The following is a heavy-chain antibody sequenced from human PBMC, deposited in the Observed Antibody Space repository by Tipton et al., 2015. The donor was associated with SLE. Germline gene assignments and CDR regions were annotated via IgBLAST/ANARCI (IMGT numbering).Heavy chain of an antibody. V-gene: IGHV4-39*07. CDR3: ARGQHRSGWY. J-gene: IGHJ4*02. CDR2: INHSGST. Sequence: TLSLTCTVSGGSISSGDYYWSWIRQPPGKGLEWIGEINHSGSTNYNPSLKSRVTISVDTSKNQFSLKLSSVTAADTAVYYCARGQHRSGWYWGQGTLVTVSS. D-gene: IGHD6-19*01. CDR1: GGSISSGDYY.